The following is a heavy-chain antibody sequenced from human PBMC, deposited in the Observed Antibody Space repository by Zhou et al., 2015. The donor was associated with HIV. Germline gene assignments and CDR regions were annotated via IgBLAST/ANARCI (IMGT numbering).Heavy chain of an antibody. D-gene: IGHD6-6*01. CDR1: GGTFSNYA. J-gene: IGHJ2*01. Sequence: LVQSGAEVKKPGSSVKVSCEASGGTFSNYAVSWVRQAPGQGLEWMGGIIPFSGTAKNAQKFQGRVTITADRSTSTAYMELRSLRSEDTAVYYCARDRGGAARPAWRYFDLWGRGTLVTVSS. CDR3: ARDRGGAARPAWRYFDL. CDR2: IIPFSGTA. V-gene: IGHV1-69*06.